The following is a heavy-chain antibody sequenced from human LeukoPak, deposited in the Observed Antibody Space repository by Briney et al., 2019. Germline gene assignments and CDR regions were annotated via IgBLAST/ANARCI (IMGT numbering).Heavy chain of an antibody. CDR2: IKQDGSEK. V-gene: IGHV3-7*01. J-gene: IGHJ4*02. CDR1: GFTFGDYA. D-gene: IGHD3-9*01. Sequence: GGSLRLSCTASGFTFGDYAMTWVRQAPGKGLEWVANIKQDGSEKNYVDSVKGRFTISRDNAKNALYLQMNSLTAEDTAVYYCARGLILTGSAPFDYWGQGTLVTVSS. CDR3: ARGLILTGSAPFDY.